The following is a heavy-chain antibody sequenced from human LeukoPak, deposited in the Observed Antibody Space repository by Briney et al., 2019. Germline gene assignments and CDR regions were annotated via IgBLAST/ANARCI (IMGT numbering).Heavy chain of an antibody. CDR3: ARTYYYDSADFRILYGMDV. D-gene: IGHD3-22*01. CDR1: GYTFTTYD. V-gene: IGHV1-8*01. Sequence: AASVKVSCKASGYTFTTYDINWVRQATGQGLEWMGWMYPNSGNTGYAQKFQGRVTMTRNTSIRTAYMELSSLRSEDTAVYYCARTYYYDSADFRILYGMDVWGQGTTVTVSS. CDR2: MYPNSGNT. J-gene: IGHJ6*02.